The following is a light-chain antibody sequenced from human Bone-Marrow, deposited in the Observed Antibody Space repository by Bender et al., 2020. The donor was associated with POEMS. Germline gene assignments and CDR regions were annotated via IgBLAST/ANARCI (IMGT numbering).Light chain of an antibody. CDR3: AVWDDSLNGWV. CDR1: SSNIGAHA. J-gene: IGLJ3*02. V-gene: IGLV1-44*01. Sequence: QSVLTQPPSASGTPGQRVTISCSGGSSNIGAHAVNWYQHLPGTAPKLLIYSSHRRPSEVPDRLSGSRSGTSASLAISGRQSEDEADYYCAVWDDSLNGWVFGGGTKLTVL. CDR2: SSH.